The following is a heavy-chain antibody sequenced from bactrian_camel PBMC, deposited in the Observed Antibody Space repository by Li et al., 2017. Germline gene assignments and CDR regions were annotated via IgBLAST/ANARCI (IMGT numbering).Heavy chain of an antibody. D-gene: IGHD7*01. CDR3: ATDDLDLVGSGGKCYRSPTY. V-gene: IGHV3S55*01. CDR1: GYTYASFC. CDR2: IDGDGST. Sequence: HVQLVESGGDSVQAGGSLRLSCEVSGYTYASFCGGWWRQVPGKEREAVAAIDGDGSTTYADSVKGRFAISLDNATDNGSDTLYLQLNSLKPEDTAMYYCATDDLDLVGSGGKCYRSPTYWGHGTQVTVS. J-gene: IGHJ4*01.